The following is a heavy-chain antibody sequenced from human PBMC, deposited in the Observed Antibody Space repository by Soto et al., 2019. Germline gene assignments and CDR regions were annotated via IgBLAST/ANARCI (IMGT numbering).Heavy chain of an antibody. CDR3: ARALYCSSISCYIAVSVLGMDV. Sequence: QVQLVESGGGVVQPGRSLRLSCAASGFTFSRYAIHWVRQAPGKGLEWAAVISFDGNNKYYAASVKGRFTISRDNSKNTLYLQMNSLRAEDTAVYYCARALYCSSISCYIAVSVLGMDVWGQGTTVTVSS. J-gene: IGHJ6*02. V-gene: IGHV3-30-3*01. CDR2: ISFDGNNK. CDR1: GFTFSRYA. D-gene: IGHD2-2*02.